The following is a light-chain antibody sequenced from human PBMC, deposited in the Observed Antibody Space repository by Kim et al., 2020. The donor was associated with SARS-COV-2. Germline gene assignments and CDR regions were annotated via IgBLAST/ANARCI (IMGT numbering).Light chain of an antibody. J-gene: IGLJ3*02. CDR2: GKN. Sequence: ALGQTGRITCQGDSLRSYYASWYQQKPGQAPVLVIYGKNNRPSGIPDRFSGSSSGNTASLTITGAQAEDEADYYCNCRDSSGNHLVVGGGTQLTVL. CDR1: SLRSYY. V-gene: IGLV3-19*01. CDR3: NCRDSSGNHLV.